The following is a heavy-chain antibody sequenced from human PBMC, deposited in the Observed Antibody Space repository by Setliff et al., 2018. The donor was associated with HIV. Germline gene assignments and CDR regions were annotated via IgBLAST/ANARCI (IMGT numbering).Heavy chain of an antibody. CDR2: IHYNDGKT. CDR1: GDSITNSMHY. Sequence: SETLSLTCTVSGDSITNSMHYWSWIRQPPGKGLEFIGSIHYNDGKTYYNAALRSRVTISADKSKNQFSLKLSSVTAADTAVYYCARDLAWPGYFDYWGQGTLVTVS. CDR3: ARDLAWPGYFDY. J-gene: IGHJ4*02. V-gene: IGHV4-39*07. D-gene: IGHD3-10*01.